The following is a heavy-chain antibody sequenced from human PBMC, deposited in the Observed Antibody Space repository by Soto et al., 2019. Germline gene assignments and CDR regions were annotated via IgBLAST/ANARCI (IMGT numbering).Heavy chain of an antibody. V-gene: IGHV1-3*04. CDR1: GYNFTTYA. CDR3: ARDPWGGAVDAFDI. Sequence: ASVKVSCKASGYNFTTYAIHWVRQAPGQRLEWMGWINTGKGNTKYSQKFQGRVTITRDTSASTAYMDLSSLRSGNTAVYYCARDPWGGAVDAFDIWGQGTMVTVSS. J-gene: IGHJ3*02. CDR2: INTGKGNT. D-gene: IGHD3-10*01.